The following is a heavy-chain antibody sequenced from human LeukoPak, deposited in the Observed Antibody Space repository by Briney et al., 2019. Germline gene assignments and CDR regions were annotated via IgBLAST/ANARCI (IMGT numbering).Heavy chain of an antibody. CDR1: GGSISSSSYY. CDR3: ARDSGSYYAQYYFDY. J-gene: IGHJ4*02. D-gene: IGHD1-26*01. V-gene: IGHV4-39*07. CDR2: IYYSGST. Sequence: SETLSLTCTVSGGSISSSSYYWGWIRQPPGKGLEWIGSIYYSGSTYYNPSLKSRVTISVDTSKNQFSLKLSSVTAADTAVYYCARDSGSYYAQYYFDYWGQGTLVTVSS.